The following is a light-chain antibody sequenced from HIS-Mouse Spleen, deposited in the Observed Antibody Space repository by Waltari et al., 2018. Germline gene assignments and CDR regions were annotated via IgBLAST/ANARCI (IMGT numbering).Light chain of an antibody. CDR1: SSNIGSNT. Sequence: QSVLTQPPSASGTPGQRVTISCSGSSSNIGSNTVNWYQQLPGTAPKLLIYSNNQRPSGVPDLFSGSKSGTSASLAISGLQSEDEADYYCAAWDDSLKVFGGGTKLTVL. CDR2: SNN. J-gene: IGLJ2*01. V-gene: IGLV1-44*01. CDR3: AAWDDSLKV.